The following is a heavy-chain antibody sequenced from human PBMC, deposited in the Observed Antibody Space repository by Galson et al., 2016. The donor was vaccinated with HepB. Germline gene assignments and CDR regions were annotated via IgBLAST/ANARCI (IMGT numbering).Heavy chain of an antibody. CDR1: GFTFSSSW. V-gene: IGHV3-74*01. D-gene: IGHD2-8*02. CDR3: ARVGGVFCPSFDH. CDR2: SNSDGTSA. Sequence: SLRLSCAASGFTFSSSWMHWVRQAPGKGLMWVSRSNSDGTSATYADSVRGRFTVSRDNAKNTLFLEMNNLRAEDTAVYYCARVGGVFCPSFDHWGQGTLVTVSS. J-gene: IGHJ4*02.